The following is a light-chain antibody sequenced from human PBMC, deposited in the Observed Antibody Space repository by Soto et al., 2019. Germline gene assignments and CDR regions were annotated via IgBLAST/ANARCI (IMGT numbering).Light chain of an antibody. CDR2: EVT. Sequence: QSALTQPASVSGSPGQSITISCTGTSSDVGGYNYVSWYQQHPGKGPKLMIYEVTNRPSGVSFRFSGSKSGNTASLTISGLQDEDEADYYCSSYTAINTVTFGGGTKLTVL. CDR3: SSYTAINTVT. J-gene: IGLJ2*01. V-gene: IGLV2-14*01. CDR1: SSDVGGYNY.